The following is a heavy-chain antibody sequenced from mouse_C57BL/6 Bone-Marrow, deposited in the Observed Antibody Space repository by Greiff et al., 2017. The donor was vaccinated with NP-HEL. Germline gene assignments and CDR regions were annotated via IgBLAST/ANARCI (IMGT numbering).Heavy chain of an antibody. Sequence: QVQLQQSGAELARPGASVKLSCKASGYTFTSYGISXVKQRPGQGLEWIGEIYPRSGNTYYNEKFKGKATLTADKSSSTAYMELRSLTSEDSAVYFCADYSNPPFDYWGQGTTLTVSS. CDR2: IYPRSGNT. CDR3: ADYSNPPFDY. J-gene: IGHJ2*01. CDR1: GYTFTSYG. D-gene: IGHD2-5*01. V-gene: IGHV1-81*01.